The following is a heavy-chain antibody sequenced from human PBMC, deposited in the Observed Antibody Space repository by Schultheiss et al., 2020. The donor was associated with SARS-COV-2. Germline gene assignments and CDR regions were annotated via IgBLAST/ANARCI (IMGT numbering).Heavy chain of an antibody. CDR1: GFTFSNAW. Sequence: GGSLRLSCAASGFTFSNAWMSWVRQAPGKGLEWVGRIKTKTDGGTTDYAAPVKGRFTISRDDSKTTLYLQMNSLKTEDTAVYYCTTAGDMATVVTPAQKKYFQHWGQGTLVTVSS. D-gene: IGHD4-23*01. CDR2: IKTKTDGGTT. V-gene: IGHV3-15*01. J-gene: IGHJ1*01. CDR3: TTAGDMATVVTPAQKKYFQH.